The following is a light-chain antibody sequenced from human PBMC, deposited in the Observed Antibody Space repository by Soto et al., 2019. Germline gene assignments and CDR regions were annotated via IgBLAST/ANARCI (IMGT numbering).Light chain of an antibody. CDR3: AAWDDSLNGPV. CDR2: NSY. V-gene: IGLV1-44*01. Sequence: QSVLTQPPSASGTPGQRVTISCSGSSSNIGSNTVNWYQQLPGTAPRLLIYNSYQRPSGVPDRFSGSKSGTSASLAISGLQSEDEADYYCAAWDDSLNGPVFGGGTKLTVL. CDR1: SSNIGSNT. J-gene: IGLJ3*02.